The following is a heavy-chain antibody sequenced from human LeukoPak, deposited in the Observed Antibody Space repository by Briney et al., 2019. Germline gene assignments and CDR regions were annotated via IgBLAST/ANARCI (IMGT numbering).Heavy chain of an antibody. J-gene: IGHJ4*02. CDR2: MNPNSGNT. V-gene: IGHV1-8*02. CDR3: ARGYGSSWYNFDY. CDR1: GYTFTGYY. Sequence: GASVKVSCKASGYTFTGYYMHWVRQAPGQGLEWMGWMNPNSGNTGYAQKFQGRVTMTRNTSISTAYMELSSLRSEDTAVYYCARGYGSSWYNFDYWGQGTLVTVSS. D-gene: IGHD6-13*01.